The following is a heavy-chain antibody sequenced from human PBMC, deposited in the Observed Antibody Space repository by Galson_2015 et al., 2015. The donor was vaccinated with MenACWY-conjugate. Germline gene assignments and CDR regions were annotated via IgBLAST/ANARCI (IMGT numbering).Heavy chain of an antibody. J-gene: IGHJ5*02. V-gene: IGHV1-3*01. CDR2: INAGTGNT. CDR3: SRSPKVVVPSAFFQS. D-gene: IGHD2-15*01. CDR1: GYTFTSYA. Sequence: SVKVSCKASGYTFTSYAIHWVRQAPGQRLEWMGWINAGTGNTKYSQNFKGRVAITRDTSATTAYMELSSLRSEDAAVYYCSRSPKVVVPSAFFQSWCQRTLVAVSS.